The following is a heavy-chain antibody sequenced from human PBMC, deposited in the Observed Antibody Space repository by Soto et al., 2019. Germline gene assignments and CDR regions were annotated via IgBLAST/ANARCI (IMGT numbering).Heavy chain of an antibody. CDR2: INHSGST. J-gene: IGHJ5*02. D-gene: IGHD2-15*01. V-gene: IGHV4-34*01. CDR1: GGSFSGYY. Sequence: PSETLSLTCAVYGGSFSGYYWSWIRQPPGKGLEWIGEINHSGSTNYNPSLKSRVTISVGTSKNQFSLKLSSVTAADTAVYYCAKGKGCSGGSCYTTETGQWFDPWGQGTLVTVSS. CDR3: AKGKGCSGGSCYTTETGQWFDP.